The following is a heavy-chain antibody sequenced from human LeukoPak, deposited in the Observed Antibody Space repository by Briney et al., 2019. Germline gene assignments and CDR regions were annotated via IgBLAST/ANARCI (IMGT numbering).Heavy chain of an antibody. V-gene: IGHV3-7*01. CDR3: ARVSTRSGTTHYFDY. CDR1: GFTFDYW. D-gene: IGHD3-10*01. J-gene: IGHJ4*02. Sequence: AGGSLRLSCVGYGFTFDYWMSWVRQAPGKGLEWVANINDDESEKYYVDSVKGRFTVSRDNARSSLFLQMNNLNAEDTAIYFCARVSTRSGTTHYFDYWGQGTLVTFSS. CDR2: INDDESEK.